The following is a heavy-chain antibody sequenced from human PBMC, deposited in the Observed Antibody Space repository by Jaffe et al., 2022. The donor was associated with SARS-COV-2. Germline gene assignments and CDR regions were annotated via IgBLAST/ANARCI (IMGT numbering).Heavy chain of an antibody. Sequence: EVQLVESGGGLVKPGGSLRLSCAASGFTFSNAWMSWVRQAPGKGLEWVGRIKSKTDGGTTDYAAPVKGRFTISRDDSKNTLCLQMNSLKTEDTAVYYCTTLGYCSGGTCYSRVYWGQGTLVTVSS. CDR2: IKSKTDGGTT. J-gene: IGHJ4*02. CDR3: TTLGYCSGGTCYSRVY. CDR1: GFTFSNAW. V-gene: IGHV3-15*01. D-gene: IGHD2-15*01.